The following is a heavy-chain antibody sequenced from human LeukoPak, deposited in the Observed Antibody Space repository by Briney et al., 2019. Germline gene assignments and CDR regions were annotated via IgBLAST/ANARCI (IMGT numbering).Heavy chain of an antibody. CDR2: IYTSGST. J-gene: IGHJ4*02. CDR1: GCSISSGSYY. V-gene: IGHV4-61*02. Sequence: SETLSLTCTVSGCSISSGSYYWSSIRQPPGKGLEWIGRIYTSGSTNYNPSLKSRVTISVDTSKNQFSLKLSSVTAADTAVYYCARDPVLGYCSGGSCSDYWGQGTLVTVSS. CDR3: ARDPVLGYCSGGSCSDY. D-gene: IGHD2-15*01.